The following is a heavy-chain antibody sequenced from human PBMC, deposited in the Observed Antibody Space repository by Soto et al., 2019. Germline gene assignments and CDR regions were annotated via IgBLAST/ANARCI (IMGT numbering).Heavy chain of an antibody. Sequence: GGSLRLSCAASGFTFSSYGMHWVRQAPGKGLEWVAVIWYDGSNKYYAESVKGRFTISRDNSKNKLYLQMNSLRAEDTAEYYCARDEEEKYGAQAYCDYWGQGTLVTVSS. CDR2: IWYDGSNK. J-gene: IGHJ4*02. D-gene: IGHD4-17*01. CDR3: ARDEEEKYGAQAYCDY. V-gene: IGHV3-33*01. CDR1: GFTFSSYG.